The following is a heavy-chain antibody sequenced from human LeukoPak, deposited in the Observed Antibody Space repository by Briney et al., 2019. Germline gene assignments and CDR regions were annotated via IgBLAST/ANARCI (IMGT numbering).Heavy chain of an antibody. V-gene: IGHV4-34*01. CDR2: INHSGNT. CDR3: ARLPEWWLRSGFYFDY. D-gene: IGHD5-12*01. Sequence: SETLSLTCAVYGGSFSGYYWTWIRQPPGKGLEWIGEINHSGNTNYKSSLKSRVTISLDTSKNQFSLKLSSVTAADTAVYYCARLPEWWLRSGFYFDYWGQGTLVTVSS. CDR1: GGSFSGYY. J-gene: IGHJ4*02.